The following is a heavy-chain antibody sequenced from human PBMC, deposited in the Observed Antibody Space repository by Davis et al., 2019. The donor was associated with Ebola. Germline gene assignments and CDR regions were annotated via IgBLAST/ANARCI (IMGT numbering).Heavy chain of an antibody. CDR2: IYPGDSDT. J-gene: IGHJ4*02. Sequence: KVSCKGSGYKFTSYWIGWVRQMPGKGLEWMGIIYPGDSDTRYSPSFQGQVTISADKSINTAYLQWSSLEASDTAMYYCARVPGGYSSSWFDYWGQGSVVSVSS. CDR3: ARVPGGYSSSWFDY. V-gene: IGHV5-51*01. D-gene: IGHD2-2*01. CDR1: GYKFTSYW.